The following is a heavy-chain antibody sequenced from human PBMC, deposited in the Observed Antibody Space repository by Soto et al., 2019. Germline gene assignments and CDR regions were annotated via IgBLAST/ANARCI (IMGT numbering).Heavy chain of an antibody. V-gene: IGHV3-74*01. CDR3: ARAICSGGRCFLLDL. Sequence: EVQLLESGGGLVPPGESLRLSCAASGFIFSGYWMHWVRQAPGKGLVWVSRIKGDGSGISYADSVKGRFTISRDNVKKTLYLQMNSLRAEDMAVYYCARAICSGGRCFLLDLWGQGTLVTVSS. J-gene: IGHJ5*02. D-gene: IGHD2-15*01. CDR2: IKGDGSGI. CDR1: GFIFSGYW.